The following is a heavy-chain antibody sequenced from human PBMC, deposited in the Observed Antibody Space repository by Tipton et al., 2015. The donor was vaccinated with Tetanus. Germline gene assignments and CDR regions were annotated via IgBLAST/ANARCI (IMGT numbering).Heavy chain of an antibody. V-gene: IGHV3-30*18. CDR2: ISYDGTHK. D-gene: IGHD4-17*01. Sequence: SLRLSCAASEFTFGRFGMHWVRQAPGKGLQWVAGISYDGTHKYYRDSVKGRFTISRDNSKNTLDLQMNSLRAEDTAVYYCAKLGAVTTPAYWGQGTLVTVSS. CDR1: EFTFGRFG. CDR3: AKLGAVTTPAY. J-gene: IGHJ4*02.